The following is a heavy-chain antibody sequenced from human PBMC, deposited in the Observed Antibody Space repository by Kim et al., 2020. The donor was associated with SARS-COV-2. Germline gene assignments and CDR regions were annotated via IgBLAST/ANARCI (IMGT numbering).Heavy chain of an antibody. V-gene: IGHV4-39*01. CDR2: IYYSGST. J-gene: IGHJ5*02. D-gene: IGHD2-8*01. Sequence: SETLSLTCTVSGGSISSSSYYWGWIRQPPGKGLEWIGSIYYSGSTYYNPSLKSRVTISVDTSKNQFSLKLSSVTAADTAVYYCARLRGMVYAIIGWFDPWGQGTLVTVSS. CDR3: ARLRGMVYAIIGWFDP. CDR1: GGSISSSSYY.